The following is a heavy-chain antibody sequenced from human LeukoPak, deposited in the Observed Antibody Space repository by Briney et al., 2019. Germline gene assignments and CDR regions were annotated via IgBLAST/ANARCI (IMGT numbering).Heavy chain of an antibody. V-gene: IGHV3-23*01. D-gene: IGHD3-3*01. CDR1: GFTFSNYA. CDR2: ISGSGGSI. J-gene: IGHJ4*02. Sequence: QPGGSLRLSCAASGFTFSNYAMSWVRQAPGKGLEWVSAISGSGGSIYYADSVKGRFTISRDNSKNTLYLQMNSLRAEDTAVYYCAKDGYDFWSGPTHSDYWGQGTLVTVSS. CDR3: AKDGYDFWSGPTHSDY.